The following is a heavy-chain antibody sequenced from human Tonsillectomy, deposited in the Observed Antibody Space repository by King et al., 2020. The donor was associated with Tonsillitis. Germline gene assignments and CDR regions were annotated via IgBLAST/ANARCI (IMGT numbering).Heavy chain of an antibody. CDR2: ISYDGSNK. CDR3: AREQGSGSYGDAFDI. V-gene: IGHV3-30-3*01. CDR1: GFTFSSYA. J-gene: IGHJ3*02. Sequence: VQLVESGGGVVQPGRSLRLSCAASGFTFSSYAMHWVRQAPGKGLEWVAVISYDGSNKYYADSVKGRFTISRDNSKNTLYLQMDSLRAEDTAVYYCAREQGSGSYGDAFDIWGQGTMVTVSS. D-gene: IGHD1-26*01.